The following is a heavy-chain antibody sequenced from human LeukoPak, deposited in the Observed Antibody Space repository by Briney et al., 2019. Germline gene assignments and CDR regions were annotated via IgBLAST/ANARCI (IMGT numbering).Heavy chain of an antibody. J-gene: IGHJ1*01. Sequence: PGGSLRLSCTTSGFTFSNYWMTWIRQAPGKGLEWVANIKQDGIEKYYVDSVEGRFTVSRDNSKNSLFLQIGSLRAADTAVYYCATCSSGYYCDHFQTWGQGSLVTVSS. CDR3: ATCSSGYYCDHFQT. CDR2: IKQDGIEK. V-gene: IGHV3-7*01. D-gene: IGHD3-22*01. CDR1: GFTFSNYW.